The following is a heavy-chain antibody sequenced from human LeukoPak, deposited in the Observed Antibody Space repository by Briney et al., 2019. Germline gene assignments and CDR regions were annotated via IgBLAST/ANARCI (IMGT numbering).Heavy chain of an antibody. CDR3: ARDRITVAATETSFDY. Sequence: GGSLRLSCAASGFTLSNAWMNWVRQAPGKGLEWVGLIKSKTNGETRDYAAPVKGRFTISRDDSDNTLYLQMNSLKNEDTAVYYCARDRITVAATETSFDYWGQGTLVTVSS. J-gene: IGHJ4*02. D-gene: IGHD6-19*01. CDR2: IKSKTNGETR. V-gene: IGHV3-15*01. CDR1: GFTLSNAW.